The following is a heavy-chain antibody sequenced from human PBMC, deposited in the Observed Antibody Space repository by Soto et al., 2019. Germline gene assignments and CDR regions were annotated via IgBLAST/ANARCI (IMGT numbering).Heavy chain of an antibody. J-gene: IGHJ5*02. Sequence: SKPLSLTCTVSCDSVSRASYYWSWIRQPPGKALEWIGFIYYSGSTNYNPSLKSRVTISLDTSKNQFSLRLNSVTAADTAVYYCARGPPPNWFDPWGRGTPVT. CDR1: CDSVSRASYY. CDR2: IYYSGST. V-gene: IGHV4-61*01. CDR3: ARGPPPNWFDP.